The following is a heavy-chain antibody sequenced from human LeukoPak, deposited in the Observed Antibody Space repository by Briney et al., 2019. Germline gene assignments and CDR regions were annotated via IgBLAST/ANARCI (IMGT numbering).Heavy chain of an antibody. CDR3: ARGDDFWSGYYINYFDY. J-gene: IGHJ4*02. Sequence: ASVKVSCKASGYTFTGYYMHWVRQAPGQGLEWMGWINPNSGGTNYAQKFQGRVTMTRDTSISTAYMELSRLRSDDTALYYCARGDDFWSGYYINYFDYWGQGTLVTVSS. V-gene: IGHV1-2*02. CDR1: GYTFTGYY. D-gene: IGHD3-3*01. CDR2: INPNSGGT.